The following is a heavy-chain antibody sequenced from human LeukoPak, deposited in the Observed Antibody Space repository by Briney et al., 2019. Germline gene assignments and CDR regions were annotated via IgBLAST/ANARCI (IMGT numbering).Heavy chain of an antibody. V-gene: IGHV1-46*01. D-gene: IGHD3-16*01. J-gene: IGHJ5*02. Sequence: GASVKVSCKASGYSFTSHYMHWVRQAPGQGLEWMGLINPRGTATRYAESFQGRLTLTRDLSTSTDYMDLSSLRSDDTAVYFCARDTSEGDYAWWFDPWGQGTLVTVAS. CDR2: INPRGTAT. CDR1: GYSFTSHY. CDR3: ARDTSEGDYAWWFDP.